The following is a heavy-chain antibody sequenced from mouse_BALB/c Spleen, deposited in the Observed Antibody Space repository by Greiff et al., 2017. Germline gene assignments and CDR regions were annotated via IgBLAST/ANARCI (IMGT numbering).Heavy chain of an antibody. J-gene: IGHJ4*01. Sequence: EVKLLESGGGLVQPGGSLKLSCAASGFDFSRYWMSWVRQAPGKGLEWIGEINPDSSTINYTPSLKDKFIISRDNAKNTLYLQMSKVRSEDTALYYCARWYRNAMDYWGQGTSVTVSS. V-gene: IGHV4-1*02. CDR1: GFDFSRYW. CDR2: INPDSSTI. D-gene: IGHD2-5*01. CDR3: ARWYRNAMDY.